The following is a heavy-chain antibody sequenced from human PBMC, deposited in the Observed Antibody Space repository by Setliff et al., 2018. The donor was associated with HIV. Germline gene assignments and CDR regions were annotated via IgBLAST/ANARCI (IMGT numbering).Heavy chain of an antibody. CDR3: ASEDCGGGSCRPDN. CDR1: GYSISSGYY. CDR2: MYHSGST. V-gene: IGHV4-38-2*02. J-gene: IGHJ4*02. D-gene: IGHD2-15*01. Sequence: SETLSLTCTVSGYSISSGYYWGWIRQPPGKGLEWIGSMYHSGSTYYNPSLKSRVTISLDTSKNQFSLKLSSVTVADTAVYYCASEDCGGGSCRPDNWGQGTRVTVSS.